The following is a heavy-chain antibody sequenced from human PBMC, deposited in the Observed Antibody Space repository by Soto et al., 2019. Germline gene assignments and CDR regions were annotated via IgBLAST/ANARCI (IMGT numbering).Heavy chain of an antibody. D-gene: IGHD3-22*01. V-gene: IGHV4-59*12. CDR2: VYYRGTT. CDR3: ARDGRHYDSSVYPYNDNWFDP. J-gene: IGHJ5*02. CDR1: GGSISDYY. Sequence: PSETQSLTCTVSGGSISDYYWSWIRQSPGKGLEWIGYVYYRGTTQYNPSLKSRVTISVDTAKNQVFLKLSSVTAADTAVYYCARDGRHYDSSVYPYNDNWFDPWGQGALVTVSS.